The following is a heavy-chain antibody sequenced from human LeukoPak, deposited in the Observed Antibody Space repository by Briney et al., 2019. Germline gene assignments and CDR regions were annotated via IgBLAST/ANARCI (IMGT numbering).Heavy chain of an antibody. CDR2: MSSSSSTI. V-gene: IGHV3-48*01. D-gene: IGHD6-19*01. Sequence: GGSLRLSCAASGFTFSSYTMSWVRQAPGKGLEWVSYMSSSSSTIYCADSVKGRFTISRDNSKNTLYLQMNSLRGEDTAVYYCAKSGWPDAFDIWGQGTMVTVSS. CDR1: GFTFSSYT. J-gene: IGHJ3*02. CDR3: AKSGWPDAFDI.